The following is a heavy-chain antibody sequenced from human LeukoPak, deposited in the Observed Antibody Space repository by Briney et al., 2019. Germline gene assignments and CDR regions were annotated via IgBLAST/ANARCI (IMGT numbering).Heavy chain of an antibody. CDR1: GYTFSSYA. V-gene: IGHV1-18*01. J-gene: IGHJ4*02. CDR2: ISAYNGNT. D-gene: IGHD3-9*01. CDR3: ARGGPDYDILSGHYLGY. Sequence: GASVKVSCKAAGYTFSSYAISWVRQAPGQGLEWMGWISAYNGNTNYAQKLQGRVTMTTDTSTSTAYMEPRSLRADDTAIYYCARGGPDYDILSGHYLGYWGQGTLVTVSS.